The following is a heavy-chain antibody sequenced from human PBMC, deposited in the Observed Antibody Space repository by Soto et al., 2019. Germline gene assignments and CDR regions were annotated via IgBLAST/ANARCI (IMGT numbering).Heavy chain of an antibody. CDR1: GFTFRSYA. D-gene: IGHD3-10*01. CDR2: ISRDGTNK. CDR3: ARSRSGAVADSFDF. Sequence: QVQVVESGGGVVQPGRSLRLSCAASGFTFRSYAIHWVRQAPGTGLEWVAVISRDGTNKYYVDSVKGRFTISSDNSTDTVYLQMNSLRDEDSAMFYCARSRSGAVADSFDFWGQGTLGTVSS. V-gene: IGHV3-30*04. J-gene: IGHJ4*02.